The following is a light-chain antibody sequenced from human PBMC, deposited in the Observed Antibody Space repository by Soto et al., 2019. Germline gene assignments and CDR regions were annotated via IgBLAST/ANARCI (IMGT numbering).Light chain of an antibody. J-gene: IGLJ1*01. V-gene: IGLV1-40*01. Sequence: QSVLTQPPSVSGAPGQRVIISCTGSSSNIGAGYDVHWYQQLPGTTPKLHIYGNNNRPSGVPERFSGSKSGTSASLAITGLQAEDEADYYCQSYDSSLSGPYVFGAGTKVTVL. CDR3: QSYDSSLSGPYV. CDR1: SSNIGAGYD. CDR2: GNN.